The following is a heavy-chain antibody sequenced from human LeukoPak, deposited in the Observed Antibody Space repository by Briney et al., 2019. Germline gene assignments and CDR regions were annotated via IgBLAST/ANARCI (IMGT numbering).Heavy chain of an antibody. Sequence: SETLSLTCTVSGGSISSSPYYWGWIRQPPGKGLEWIGSIYYSGTTHYNPSLESRVTISVDTSKNQFSLKLSSVTAADTAVYYCARDVWFGAGRTFDYWGQGTLVTVSS. J-gene: IGHJ4*02. CDR2: IYYSGTT. CDR1: GGSISSSPYY. V-gene: IGHV4-39*07. CDR3: ARDVWFGAGRTFDY. D-gene: IGHD3-10*01.